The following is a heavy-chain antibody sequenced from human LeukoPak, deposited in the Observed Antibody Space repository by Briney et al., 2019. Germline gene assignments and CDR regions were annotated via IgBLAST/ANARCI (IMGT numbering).Heavy chain of an antibody. CDR2: ISGSGGST. D-gene: IGHD3-3*01. Sequence: GGSLRLSCAASGFTFSSYAMSWVRQAPGKGLEWVSAISGSGGSTYYADSVKGRFTISRDTSKNTLYLQMNSLRAEDTAVYYCAKGKLRFLEDNWFDPWGQGTLVTVSS. CDR3: AKGKLRFLEDNWFDP. J-gene: IGHJ5*02. CDR1: GFTFSSYA. V-gene: IGHV3-23*01.